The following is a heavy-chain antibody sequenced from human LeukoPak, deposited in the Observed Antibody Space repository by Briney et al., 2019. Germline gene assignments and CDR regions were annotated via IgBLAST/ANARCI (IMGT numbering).Heavy chain of an antibody. CDR2: IIPIFGTA. J-gene: IGHJ6*03. CDR3: ARFAYYDYVWGSTDYYYMDV. CDR1: GGTFSSYA. V-gene: IGHV1-69*06. Sequence: GASVKVSCKASGGTFSSYAISWVRQAPGQGLEWMGGIIPIFGTANYAQKFQGRVTITADKSTSTAYMELSSLRSEDTAVYYCARFAYYDYVWGSTDYYYMDVWGKGTTVTVSS. D-gene: IGHD3-16*01.